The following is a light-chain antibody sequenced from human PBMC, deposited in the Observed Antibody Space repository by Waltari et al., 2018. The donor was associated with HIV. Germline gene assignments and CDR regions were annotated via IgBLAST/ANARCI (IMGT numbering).Light chain of an antibody. V-gene: IGLV2-14*01. CDR1: SSDVGGYNF. CDR3: SAYTTTSNVEL. Sequence: QSALTQPASVSGSPGQSITISCAGSSSDVGGYNFVSWYQQHPGKAPKLMVYEVSNRPSGVSNRCSGSKSGNPASLPSSGLQDEDEAVYYCSAYTTTSNVELFGGGTKLTVL. CDR2: EVS. J-gene: IGLJ2*01.